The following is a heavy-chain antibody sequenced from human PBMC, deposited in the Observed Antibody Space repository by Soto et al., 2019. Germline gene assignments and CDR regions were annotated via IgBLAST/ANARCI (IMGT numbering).Heavy chain of an antibody. J-gene: IGHJ6*02. D-gene: IGHD1-20*01. V-gene: IGHV3-33*01. CDR2: IWYDGSNK. Sequence: GGSLRLSCAASGFTFSSYGMHWVRQAPGKGLEWVAVIWYDGSNKYYADSVKGRFTISRDNSKNTLYLQMNSLRAEDTAVYYCARDLTGPHNWNYYYYGMDVWGQGTTVTVSS. CDR3: ARDLTGPHNWNYYYYGMDV. CDR1: GFTFSSYG.